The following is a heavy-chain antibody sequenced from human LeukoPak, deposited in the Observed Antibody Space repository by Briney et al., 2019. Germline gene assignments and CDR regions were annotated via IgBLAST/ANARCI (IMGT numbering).Heavy chain of an antibody. CDR3: ARGPYSYDSSGAFDI. Sequence: KPSETLSLTCTVSGDSISSGDYYWSWIRQPAGKGLEWIGRISSSGGTNYNPSLKSRVTISVDTSKNQFSLKLSSVTAADTAVYFCARGPYSYDSSGAFDIWGQGTMVTVSS. CDR1: GDSISSGDYY. D-gene: IGHD3-22*01. CDR2: ISSSGGT. V-gene: IGHV4-61*02. J-gene: IGHJ3*02.